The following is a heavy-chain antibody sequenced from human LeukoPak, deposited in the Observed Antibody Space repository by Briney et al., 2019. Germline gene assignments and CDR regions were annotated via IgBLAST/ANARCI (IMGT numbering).Heavy chain of an antibody. J-gene: IGHJ3*02. V-gene: IGHV3-21*01. D-gene: IGHD2-15*01. CDR3: ARVIDRYCSCGSCTGFDN. CDR1: GFTFSSYS. CDR2: ISSSSSYI. Sequence: PGGSLRLSCAASGFTFSSYSMNWVRQAPGKGLEWVSSISSSSSYIYYADSVKGRFTISRDNAKNSLYLQMNSLRAEDTAVYYCARVIDRYCSCGSCTGFDNWGPGNMV.